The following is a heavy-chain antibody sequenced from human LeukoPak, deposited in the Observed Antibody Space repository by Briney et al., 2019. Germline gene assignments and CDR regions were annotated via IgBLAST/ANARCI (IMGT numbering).Heavy chain of an antibody. V-gene: IGHV3-23*01. CDR1: GFRFSSYA. CDR3: ASSGFCSGGSCSLRYWYFDL. D-gene: IGHD2-15*01. CDR2: ISGGSDTT. J-gene: IGHJ2*01. Sequence: GGSLRLSCAASGFRFSSYAMSWVRQAPGRGLEWVSAISGGSDTTYYADSVKGRFTLSRDNSKGTLYLQLNNLRAEDTAVYYCASSGFCSGGSCSLRYWYFDLWGRGTLVTVSS.